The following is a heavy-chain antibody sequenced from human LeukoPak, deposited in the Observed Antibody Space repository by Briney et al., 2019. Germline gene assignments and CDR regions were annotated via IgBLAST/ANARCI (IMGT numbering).Heavy chain of an antibody. Sequence: KYGESLKISCKGSGYSFTSYWIGWVRQMPGKGLEWMGIIYPGDSDTRYSPSFQGQVTISADKSISTAYLQWSSLKASDTAMYYCARLLGGDYWAKGNWFDPWGQGTLVTVSS. CDR2: IYPGDSDT. J-gene: IGHJ5*02. CDR3: ARLLGGDYWAKGNWFDP. V-gene: IGHV5-51*01. CDR1: GYSFTSYW. D-gene: IGHD4-17*01.